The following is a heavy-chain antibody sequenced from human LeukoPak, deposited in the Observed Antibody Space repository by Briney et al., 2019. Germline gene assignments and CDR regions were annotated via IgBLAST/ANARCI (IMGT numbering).Heavy chain of an antibody. D-gene: IGHD2-21*01. J-gene: IGHJ1*01. V-gene: IGHV4-34*01. CDR3: ASPDTASDSDFQH. CDR2: INHSGST. CDR1: GGSFSGYY. Sequence: SETLSLTCAVSGGSFSGYYWSWIRQPPGKGLEWIGEINHSGSTNYNPSLKSRVTISVDTSKNQFSLKLSSVTAADTAVYYCASPDTASDSDFQHWGQGTLVTVSS.